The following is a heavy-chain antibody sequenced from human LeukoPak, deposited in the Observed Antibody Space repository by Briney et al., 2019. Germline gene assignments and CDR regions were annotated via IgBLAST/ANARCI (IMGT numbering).Heavy chain of an antibody. Sequence: PAGSLRLSCAASGCTFDDYAMHWVRQPPGKGLEWISGISQNSGTKGNADSVKGRFTIPRDNSRNTLYLQMNSLRAEDTAIYYCAKNGDRGAYCSGGTCYPYYYYYMDVWGKGTTVTISS. CDR1: GCTFDDYA. D-gene: IGHD2-15*01. V-gene: IGHV3-9*01. CDR3: AKNGDRGAYCSGGTCYPYYYYYMDV. CDR2: ISQNSGTK. J-gene: IGHJ6*03.